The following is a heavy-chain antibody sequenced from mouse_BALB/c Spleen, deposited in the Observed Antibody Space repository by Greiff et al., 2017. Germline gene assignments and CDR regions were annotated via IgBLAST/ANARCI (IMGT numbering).Heavy chain of an antibody. CDR2: ISYSGST. V-gene: IGHV3-2*02. CDR1: GYSITSDYA. J-gene: IGHJ1*01. CDR3: ARGVYGNYIRYFDV. D-gene: IGHD2-1*01. Sequence: EVQLVESGPGLVKPSQSLSLTCTVTGYSITSDYAWNWIRQFPGNTLEWMGYISYSGSTSYNPSLKSRISITRDTSKNQFFLQLNSVTTEDTATYYCARGVYGNYIRYFDVWGAGTTVTVSS.